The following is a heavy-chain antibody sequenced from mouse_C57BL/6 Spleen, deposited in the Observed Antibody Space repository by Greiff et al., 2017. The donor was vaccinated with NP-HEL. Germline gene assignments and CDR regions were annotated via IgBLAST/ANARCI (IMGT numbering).Heavy chain of an antibody. J-gene: IGHJ4*01. Sequence: QVQLQQPGAELVKPGASVKLSCKASGYTFTSYWMHWVKQRPGQGLEWIGMIHPNSGSTNYNEKFKSKATLTVDKSSSTAYMQLSSLTSEDSAVYYCARASYYSNYVYAMDYWGQGTSVTVAS. CDR1: GYTFTSYW. V-gene: IGHV1-64*01. CDR2: IHPNSGST. CDR3: ARASYYSNYVYAMDY. D-gene: IGHD2-5*01.